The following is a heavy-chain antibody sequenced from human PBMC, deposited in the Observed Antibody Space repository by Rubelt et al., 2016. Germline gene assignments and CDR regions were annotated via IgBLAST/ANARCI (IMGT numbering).Heavy chain of an antibody. CDR2: IIPILGIA. J-gene: IGHJ4*02. Sequence: LVQSGAEVKKPGSSVKVSCKASGGTFSSYAISWVRQAPGQGLEWMGRIIPILGIANYAQKFQGRVTITADKSTSTAYMELSSLRSEDKATYYCATGYSSGSSLAYWGQGTLVTVAS. CDR1: GGTFSSYA. D-gene: IGHD6-19*01. CDR3: ATGYSSGSSLAY. V-gene: IGHV1-69*04.